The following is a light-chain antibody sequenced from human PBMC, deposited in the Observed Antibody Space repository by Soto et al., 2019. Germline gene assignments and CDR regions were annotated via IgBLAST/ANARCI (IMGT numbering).Light chain of an antibody. Sequence: QSVLTQPPSVSGAPGQRVTISCTGSSSNIGAGYEVHWYQQLPGTAPKVLIYGNNNRPSGVPDRFSGSKSGTSASLAITGLQAEDEADYYGQSYDSSLSGSVVFGGGTKLTVL. J-gene: IGLJ2*01. V-gene: IGLV1-40*01. CDR3: QSYDSSLSGSVV. CDR2: GNN. CDR1: SSNIGAGYE.